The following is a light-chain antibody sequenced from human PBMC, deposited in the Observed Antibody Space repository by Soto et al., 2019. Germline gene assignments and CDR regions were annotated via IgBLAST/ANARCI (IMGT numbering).Light chain of an antibody. CDR2: EGT. Sequence: QSALTQPASVSGSPGRSITISCTGTNNLVSWYQQHPGKAPKVVLYEGTKRPSGVSNRFSGSNSGSTASLTISGLQAEDEAHYFCCAYVGARSYVFGPGTKVTVL. J-gene: IGLJ1*01. CDR3: CAYVGARSYV. CDR1: NNL. V-gene: IGLV2-23*01.